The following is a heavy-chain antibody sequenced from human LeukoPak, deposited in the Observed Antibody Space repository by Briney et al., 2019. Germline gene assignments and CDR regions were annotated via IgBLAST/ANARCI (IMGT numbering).Heavy chain of an antibody. CDR3: ARKNPAYCGGDCYSYAFDI. V-gene: IGHV4-59*01. CDR1: GGSISSYY. CDR2: IYYSGST. Sequence: PSETLSFTCTVSGGSISSYYWSWIRQPPGKGLEWIGYIYYSGSTNYNPSLKSRVTISVDTSKNQFSLKLSSVTAADTAVYYCARKNPAYCGGDCYSYAFDIWGQGTMVTVSS. D-gene: IGHD2-21*01. J-gene: IGHJ3*02.